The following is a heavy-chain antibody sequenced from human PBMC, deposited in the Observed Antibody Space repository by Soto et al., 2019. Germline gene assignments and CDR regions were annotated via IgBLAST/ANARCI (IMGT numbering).Heavy chain of an antibody. V-gene: IGHV4-59*08. CDR3: ARRHGS. CDR2: IYYSGST. D-gene: IGHD5-12*01. J-gene: IGHJ5*02. Sequence: PSETLCLTCTVSGGSISSYYWSWIRQPPGKGLEWIGYIYYSGSTNYNPSLKSRVTISVDTSKNQFSLKLSSVTAADTAVYYCARRHGSWGQGTLGTVSS. CDR1: GGSISSYY.